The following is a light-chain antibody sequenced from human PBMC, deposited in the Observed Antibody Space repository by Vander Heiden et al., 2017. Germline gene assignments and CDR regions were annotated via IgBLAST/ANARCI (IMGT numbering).Light chain of an antibody. CDR3: QQYYSTPLT. J-gene: IGKJ4*01. CDR2: WAS. CDR1: QNVLYSSNNKNY. Sequence: IVMTESPASLAVSLGEKATINCKSSQNVLYSSNNKNYLAWYQQKPGQPPKLLIYWASTRESGVPDRFSGSGSGKEFTLTISSLQAEDVAVYYCQQYYSTPLTFGGGTKVEIK. V-gene: IGKV4-1*01.